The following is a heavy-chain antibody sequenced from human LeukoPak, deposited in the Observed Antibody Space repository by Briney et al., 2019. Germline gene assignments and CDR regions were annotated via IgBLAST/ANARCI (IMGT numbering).Heavy chain of an antibody. D-gene: IGHD3-10*01. Sequence: GGSLRLSCAASGFTFSSFGMHWVRQAPGKGLEWVAFIRSDGINKYHADSVKGRFTISRDNSKNTLYLQMNSLRAEDTAVYYCAKLGKTENHYGSGRFSYYYYMDVWGKGTTVTISS. CDR1: GFTFSSFG. J-gene: IGHJ6*03. V-gene: IGHV3-30*02. CDR3: AKLGKTENHYGSGRFSYYYYMDV. CDR2: IRSDGINK.